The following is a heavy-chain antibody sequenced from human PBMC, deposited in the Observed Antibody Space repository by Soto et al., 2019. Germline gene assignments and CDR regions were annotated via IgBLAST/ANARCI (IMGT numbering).Heavy chain of an antibody. CDR3: ARVSRGVFYYGSGSYHPFHYGMDV. CDR2: IIPIFGTA. V-gene: IGHV1-69*01. CDR1: GDSMSIDA. Sequence: PVKLSCKAAGDSMSIDASSCVSQATGQGLEWMGVIIPIFGTANYAQKFQGRVTITADESTSTAYMELRSLRSEDTAVYYCARVSRGVFYYGSGSYHPFHYGMDVWGQGTTLTVSS. D-gene: IGHD3-10*01. J-gene: IGHJ6*02.